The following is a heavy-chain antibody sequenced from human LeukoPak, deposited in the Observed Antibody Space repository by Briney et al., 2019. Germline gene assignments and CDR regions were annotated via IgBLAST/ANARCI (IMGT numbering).Heavy chain of an antibody. CDR1: GFTFSSYS. V-gene: IGHV3-48*01. CDR3: ARERMTHYYDSSGYSHEFDY. CDR2: ILFSSGTI. Sequence: GGSLRLSCAASGFTFSSYSMNWVRQAPGKGLEWVSYILFSSGTIYYADSVKGRFTISRDNSKNTLYLQMNSLRAEDTAVYYCARERMTHYYDSSGYSHEFDYWGQGTLVTVSS. D-gene: IGHD3-22*01. J-gene: IGHJ4*02.